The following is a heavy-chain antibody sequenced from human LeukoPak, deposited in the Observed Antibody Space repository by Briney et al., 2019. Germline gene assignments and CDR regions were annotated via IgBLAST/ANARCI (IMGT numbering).Heavy chain of an antibody. V-gene: IGHV4-34*01. Sequence: PSETLSLTCAVYGGSFSDYYWSWIHQPPGKGLEWIAEINHSGTTNYSPSLKSRVTISVDTSKNQFSLKLSSVTAADTAVYYCARHGVATWFDPWGQGTLVTVSS. CDR2: INHSGTT. D-gene: IGHD2-15*01. J-gene: IGHJ5*02. CDR1: GGSFSDYY. CDR3: ARHGVATWFDP.